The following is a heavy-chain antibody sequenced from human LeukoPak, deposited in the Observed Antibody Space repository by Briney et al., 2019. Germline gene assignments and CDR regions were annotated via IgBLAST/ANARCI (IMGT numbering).Heavy chain of an antibody. Sequence: ASVKVSCKASGYTFTSYDINWVRQATGQGLEWMGWMNPNSGNTGYAQKFKGRVTMTRNTSISTAYMELSSLRSEDTAVYYCARVFSSSSLMNYYYMDVWGKGTTVTVSS. CDR2: MNPNSGNT. J-gene: IGHJ6*03. CDR1: GYTFTSYD. CDR3: ARVFSSSSLMNYYYMDV. V-gene: IGHV1-8*01. D-gene: IGHD2-2*01.